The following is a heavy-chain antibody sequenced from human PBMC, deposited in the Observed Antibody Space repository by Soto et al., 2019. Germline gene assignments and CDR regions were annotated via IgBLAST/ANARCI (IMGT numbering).Heavy chain of an antibody. J-gene: IGHJ4*02. Sequence: EVQLVESGGGLVKPGGSLRLSCVASRFSLSTYWMYWVRQAPGKGLMWVSRINSDGGITNYADYVKGRFTISRDNAQNSLYLKMNSLRADDTAVYYCARDLGKYDRHYFDNWGQGTLVTVSS. V-gene: IGHV3-74*01. CDR3: ARDLGKYDRHYFDN. CDR1: RFSLSTYW. D-gene: IGHD3-9*01. CDR2: INSDGGIT.